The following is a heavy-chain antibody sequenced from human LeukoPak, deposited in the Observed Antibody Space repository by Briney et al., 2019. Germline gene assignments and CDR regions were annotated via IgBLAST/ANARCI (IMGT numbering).Heavy chain of an antibody. V-gene: IGHV1-2*02. CDR3: ARAGHFWSGPRPFDI. D-gene: IGHD3-3*02. Sequence: ASVKVSCKASGYTFTSYGISWVRQAPGQGLEWMGWINPNSGGTNYAQKFQGRVTMTRDTSISTAYMELSRLRSDDTAVYYCARAGHFWSGPRPFDIWGQGTMVTVSS. CDR1: GYTFTSYG. CDR2: INPNSGGT. J-gene: IGHJ3*02.